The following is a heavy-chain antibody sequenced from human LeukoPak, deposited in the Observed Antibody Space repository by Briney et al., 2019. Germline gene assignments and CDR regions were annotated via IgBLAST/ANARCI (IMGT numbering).Heavy chain of an antibody. CDR2: IYYSGST. D-gene: IGHD2-2*01. Sequence: PSETLSLTCTVSGGSIRSHYWSWIRQPPGKGLEWIGYIYYSGSTNYNPSLKSRVTISVDTSKNQFSLKLSSVTAADTAVYYCARVGKYCSSTSCYSGHYFDYWGQGTLVTVSS. CDR1: GGSIRSHY. CDR3: ARVGKYCSSTSCYSGHYFDY. J-gene: IGHJ4*02. V-gene: IGHV4-59*11.